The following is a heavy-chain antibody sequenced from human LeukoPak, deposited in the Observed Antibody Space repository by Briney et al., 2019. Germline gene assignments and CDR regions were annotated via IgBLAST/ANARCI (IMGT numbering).Heavy chain of an antibody. CDR3: ARVSGYSSGWFAV. D-gene: IGHD6-19*01. CDR2: IYYSGST. CDR1: GGSISSGDYY. Sequence: SQTLSLTCTVSGGSISSGDYYWSWIRQPPGKGLEWIGYIYYSGSTNYNPSLKSRVTISVDTSKNQFSLKLSSVTAADTAVYYCARVSGYSSGWFAVWGQGTTVTVSS. V-gene: IGHV4-30-4*01. J-gene: IGHJ6*02.